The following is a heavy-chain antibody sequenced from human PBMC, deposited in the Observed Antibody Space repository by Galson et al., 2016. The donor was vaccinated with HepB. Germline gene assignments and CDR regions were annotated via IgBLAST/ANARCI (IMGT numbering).Heavy chain of an antibody. Sequence: PALVKPTQTLTLTCTFSGFSLTTNKVGVGWIRQPPGKALEWLALIYWDDDSHYSPSLRTRLTITKDPSKNQVVLTLTNIDPVDTATYYCAHLRSTWESYRFDYWGQGTLVTVSS. CDR3: AHLRSTWESYRFDY. V-gene: IGHV2-5*02. D-gene: IGHD3-16*01. J-gene: IGHJ4*02. CDR2: IYWDDDS. CDR1: GFSLTTNKVG.